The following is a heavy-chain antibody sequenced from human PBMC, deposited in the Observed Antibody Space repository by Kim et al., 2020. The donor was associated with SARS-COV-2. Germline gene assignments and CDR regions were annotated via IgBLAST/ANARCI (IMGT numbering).Heavy chain of an antibody. V-gene: IGHV4-59*13. J-gene: IGHJ5*02. CDR3: ARGGGATTVVTPGPQGWFDP. CDR1: GGSISSYY. Sequence: SETLSLTCTVSGGSISSYYWSWIRQPPGKGLEWIGYIYYSGSTNYNPSLKSRVTISVDTSKNQFSLKLSSVTAADTAVYYCARGGGATTVVTPGPQGWFDPWGQGTLVTVSS. D-gene: IGHD4-17*01. CDR2: IYYSGST.